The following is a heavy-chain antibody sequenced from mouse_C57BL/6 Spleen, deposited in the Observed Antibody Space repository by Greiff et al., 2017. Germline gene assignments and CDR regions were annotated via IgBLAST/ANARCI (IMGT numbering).Heavy chain of an antibody. V-gene: IGHV1-69*01. CDR1: GYTFTSYW. Sequence: QVQLQQPGAELVMPGASVKLSCKASGYTFTSYWMHWVKPRPGQGLGWIGEIDPSDSYTNYNQKFKGKSTLTVDKSSSTSYMQLSSLTSEDSAVYYCARQGDYDGAWFAYWGQGTLVTVSA. D-gene: IGHD2-4*01. CDR2: IDPSDSYT. CDR3: ARQGDYDGAWFAY. J-gene: IGHJ3*01.